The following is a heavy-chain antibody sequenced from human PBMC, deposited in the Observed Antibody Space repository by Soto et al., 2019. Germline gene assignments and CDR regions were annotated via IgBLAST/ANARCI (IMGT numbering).Heavy chain of an antibody. D-gene: IGHD2-15*01. Sequence: SQTLSLTCATSGDSVSSNSAAWNWVRQSPSRGLEWRGRTYYRSKWYDDYAVSVKSRITISPDTSKNQFSLHLKSVSPEDTAVYYCARGAGRGYCSGHTCYSPYNYYGMDVWGQGTTVTVSS. CDR2: TYYRSKWYD. J-gene: IGHJ6*02. CDR1: GDSVSSNSAA. CDR3: ARGAGRGYCSGHTCYSPYNYYGMDV. V-gene: IGHV6-1*01.